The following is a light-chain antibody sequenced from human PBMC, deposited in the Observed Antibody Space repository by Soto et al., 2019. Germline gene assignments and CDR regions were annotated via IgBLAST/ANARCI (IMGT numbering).Light chain of an antibody. J-gene: IGKJ5*01. CDR2: AAS. Sequence: EIVLTQSPGTLSLSPGERATLSCRASQSVSSNLAWYQQKPGQAPRLLIYAASTRATGLPARFSGSGSGTEFTLTISSLQSEDFAVYYCQQYNNWPPITFGQGTRLEIK. CDR1: QSVSSN. V-gene: IGKV3-15*01. CDR3: QQYNNWPPIT.